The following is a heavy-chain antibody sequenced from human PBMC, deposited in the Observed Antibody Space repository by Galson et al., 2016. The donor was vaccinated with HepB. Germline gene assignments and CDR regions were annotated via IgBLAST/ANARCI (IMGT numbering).Heavy chain of an antibody. CDR3: ARVFLPGVLFDFWSGYSDY. CDR2: ISGYNGDT. D-gene: IGHD3-3*01. V-gene: IGHV1-18*01. J-gene: IGHJ4*01. CDR1: GYTFSNYG. Sequence: SVKVSCKASGYTFSNYGISWVRQAPGQGLEWMGWISGYNGDTNYTQSLLGRVTMTTDTSTSTVYMELKSLRSDDTAVYYCARVFLPGVLFDFWSGYSDYWGHGTLVTVSS.